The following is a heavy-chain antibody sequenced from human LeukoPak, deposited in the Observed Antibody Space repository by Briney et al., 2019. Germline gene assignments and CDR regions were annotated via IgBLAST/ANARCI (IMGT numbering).Heavy chain of an antibody. CDR1: GFTFSSYA. V-gene: IGHV3-23*01. CDR3: AKDLEEYYDSSGYNDY. D-gene: IGHD3-22*01. Sequence: GGSLRLSCAVSGFTFSSYAMNWVRQAPGKGLEWVSIIYGNGATTDYADSVKGRFTISRDNSKNTLYLQMNSLRAEDTAVYYCAKDLEEYYDSSGYNDYWGQGTLVTVSS. CDR2: IYGNGATT. J-gene: IGHJ4*02.